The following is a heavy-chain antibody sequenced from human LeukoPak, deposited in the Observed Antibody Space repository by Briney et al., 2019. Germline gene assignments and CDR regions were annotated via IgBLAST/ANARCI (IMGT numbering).Heavy chain of an antibody. D-gene: IGHD4-11*01. J-gene: IGHJ6*03. V-gene: IGHV3-30*02. CDR3: VKDTATPVTGGYFYYYMDV. CDR1: GFTFSSYG. Sequence: GGSLRLSCAASGFTFSSYGMHWVRQAPGKGLEWVAFIRYDTINKYYADSVEGRFTISRDDSKNTLYLQMNSLRAEDTAVYYCVKDTATPVTGGYFYYYMDVWSNGTTVTVSS. CDR2: IRYDTINK.